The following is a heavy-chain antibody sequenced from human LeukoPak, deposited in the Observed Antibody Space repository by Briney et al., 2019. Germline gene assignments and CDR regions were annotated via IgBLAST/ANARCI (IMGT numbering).Heavy chain of an antibody. V-gene: IGHV3-21*01. Sequence: GGSLRLSCAASGFTFSSYSMNWVRQAPGKGLEWVSSISSSSSYIYYADSVKGRFTISRDNAKNSLYLQMNSLRAEDTAVYYCARWEAPSVTGCFDYWGQGTLVTVSS. CDR2: ISSSSSYI. CDR1: GFTFSSYS. D-gene: IGHD1-26*01. CDR3: ARWEAPSVTGCFDY. J-gene: IGHJ4*02.